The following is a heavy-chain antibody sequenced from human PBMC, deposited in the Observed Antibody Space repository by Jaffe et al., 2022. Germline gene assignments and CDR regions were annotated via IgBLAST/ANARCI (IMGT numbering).Heavy chain of an antibody. CDR2: IYYSGST. V-gene: IGHV4-59*01. J-gene: IGHJ3*02. CDR1: GGSISSYY. Sequence: QVQLQESGPGLVKPSETLSLTCTVSGGSISSYYWSWIRQPPGKGLEWIGYIYYSGSTNYNPSLKSRVTISVDTSKNQFSLKLSSVTAADTAVYYCARDLTYDYIWGSYRHDAFDIWGQGTMVTVSS. D-gene: IGHD3-16*02. CDR3: ARDLTYDYIWGSYRHDAFDI.